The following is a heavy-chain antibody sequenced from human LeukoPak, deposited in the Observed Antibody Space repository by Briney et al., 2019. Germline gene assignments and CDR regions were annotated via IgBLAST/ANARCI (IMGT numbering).Heavy chain of an antibody. CDR1: GFTFSSYS. J-gene: IGHJ4*02. V-gene: IGHV3-21*01. CDR2: IINSSSYI. CDR3: ARDGASGYYDSKGIMYYFDY. Sequence: VGSLVLSCQASGFTFSSYSMNLVRQAPGKGLEWDSSIINSSSYIYYADSVKGRFTISRDNAKNSLYLQMNSLRAEDTAVYYCARDGASGYYDSKGIMYYFDYWGQGTLVTVSS. D-gene: IGHD3-22*01.